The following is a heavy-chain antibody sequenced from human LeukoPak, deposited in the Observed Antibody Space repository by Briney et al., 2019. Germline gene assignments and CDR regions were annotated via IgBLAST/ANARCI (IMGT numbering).Heavy chain of an antibody. CDR3: ARGAYGDYDY. CDR2: ISGSGGST. J-gene: IGHJ4*02. D-gene: IGHD4-17*01. V-gene: IGHV3-23*01. Sequence: GGSLRLSCVASGFTFSSYAMSWVRQAPGKGLEWVSDISGSGGSTYYADSVKGRFTVSRDKSKNTLYLQMNSLRGEDTALYYCARGAYGDYDYWGQGTLVTVSS. CDR1: GFTFSSYA.